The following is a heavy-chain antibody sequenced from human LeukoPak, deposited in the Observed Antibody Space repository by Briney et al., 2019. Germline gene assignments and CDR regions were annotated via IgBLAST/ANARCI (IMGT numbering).Heavy chain of an antibody. Sequence: GGSLRLSCAASGFTLSNGWMNWVRQAPGKGLEWVGRIKSNTDGGTTDYAAPVKGRFTISRDDSKNTLFLQMSSLKAEDTAVYYCTTGSSNWYITYDYWGQGTLVTVSS. J-gene: IGHJ4*02. CDR3: TTGSSNWYITYDY. CDR2: IKSNTDGGTT. V-gene: IGHV3-15*01. D-gene: IGHD6-13*01. CDR1: GFTLSNGW.